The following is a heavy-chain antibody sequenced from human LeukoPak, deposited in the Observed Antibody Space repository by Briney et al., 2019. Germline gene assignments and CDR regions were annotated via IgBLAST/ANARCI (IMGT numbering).Heavy chain of an antibody. D-gene: IGHD2-2*01. Sequence: PGGSLRLSCAASGFTFSDYYMSWIRQAPGKGLEWVSYTSSSGSTIYYADSVKGRFTISRDNAKNSLYLQMNSLRAEDTAVYYCARVLPLDYDGMDVWGQGTTVTVSS. CDR2: TSSSGSTI. CDR1: GFTFSDYY. V-gene: IGHV3-11*01. J-gene: IGHJ6*02. CDR3: ARVLPLDYDGMDV.